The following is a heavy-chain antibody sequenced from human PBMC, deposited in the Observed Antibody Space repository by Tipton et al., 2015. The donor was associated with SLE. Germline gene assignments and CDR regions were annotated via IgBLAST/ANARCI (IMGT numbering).Heavy chain of an antibody. CDR1: GFTFDDNA. CDR3: VKDRKRTYYYYGMDV. J-gene: IGHJ6*02. V-gene: IGHV3-9*01. Sequence: SLRLSCAASGFTFDDNAMHWVRQAPGKGLEWVSGITWNSGSIGYADSVKGRFTISRDNAKNSLYLQMNSLRAEDTALYYCVKDRKRTYYYYGMDVWGQGTTVTVSS. CDR2: ITWNSGSI.